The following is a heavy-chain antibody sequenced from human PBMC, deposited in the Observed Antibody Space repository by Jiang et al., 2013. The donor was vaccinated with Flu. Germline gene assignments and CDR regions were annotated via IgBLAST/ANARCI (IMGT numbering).Heavy chain of an antibody. CDR2: IYHSGSS. J-gene: IGHJ4*02. CDR3: ARGVNYALFGLNHYFDY. CDR1: DGSIRTYY. D-gene: IGHD3-9*01. Sequence: LLKPSETLSLTCTVSDGSIRTYYWSWIRQPPGKGLEWIGDIYHSGSSNYNPSLKSRVTILVDTSKNQFSLKLSSVTAADTAVYFCARGVNYALFGLNHYFDYWGQGTLVTVSS. V-gene: IGHV4-59*13.